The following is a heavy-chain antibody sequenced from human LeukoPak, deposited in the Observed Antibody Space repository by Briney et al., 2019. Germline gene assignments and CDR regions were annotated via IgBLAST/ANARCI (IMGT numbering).Heavy chain of an antibody. V-gene: IGHV4-39*01. CDR2: INHSGST. CDR3: ATLYYYYYMDV. CDR1: GGSISSSSYY. J-gene: IGHJ6*03. Sequence: SETLSLTCTVSGGSISSSSYYWSWIRQPPGKGLEWIGEINHSGSTNYNPSLKSRVTISVDTSKNQFSLKLSSVTAADTAVYYCATLYYYYYMDVWGRGTTVTISS.